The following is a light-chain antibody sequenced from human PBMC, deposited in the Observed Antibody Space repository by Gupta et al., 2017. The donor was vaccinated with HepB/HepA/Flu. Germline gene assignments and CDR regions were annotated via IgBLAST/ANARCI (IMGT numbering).Light chain of an antibody. V-gene: IGKV3-11*01. Sequence: EIVLTLSPPTLSLSPGERATLSCRASQSVSSYLAWYKQKPGQAPRLLSYDASNMATGIPARFSGSGAGTDVTLTISSIEPVDFAVYYCQQRSNGPPRNSCGQGTKLEIK. CDR1: QSVSSY. J-gene: IGKJ2*03. CDR2: DAS. CDR3: QQRSNGPPRNS.